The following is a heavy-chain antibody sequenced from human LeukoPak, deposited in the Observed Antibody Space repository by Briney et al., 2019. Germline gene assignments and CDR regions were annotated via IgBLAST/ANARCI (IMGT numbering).Heavy chain of an antibody. Sequence: SETLSLTCTVSGGSISSYYWSWIRQPAGKGLEWIGRIYTSGSTNYNPSLKSRVTMSVDTSKNQFSLKLSSVTAADTAVYHCARGSVSSSSSTNWFDPWGQGTLVTVSS. CDR2: IYTSGST. CDR3: ARGSVSSSSSTNWFDP. V-gene: IGHV4-4*07. J-gene: IGHJ5*02. CDR1: GGSISSYY. D-gene: IGHD6-6*01.